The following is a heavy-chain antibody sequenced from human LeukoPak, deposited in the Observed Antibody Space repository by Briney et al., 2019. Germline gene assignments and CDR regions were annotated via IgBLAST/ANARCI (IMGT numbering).Heavy chain of an antibody. V-gene: IGHV4-61*02. D-gene: IGHD6-6*01. Sequence: SETLSLTCTVSGGSISSGSYYWSWIRQPAGKGLEWIGRIYTSGSTNYNPSLKSRVTISVDTSKNQFSLKLSSVTAADTAVYYCARAEYSNYYYYYYMDVWGKGTTVTVSS. CDR1: GGSISSGSYY. CDR3: ARAEYSNYYYYYYMDV. CDR2: IYTSGST. J-gene: IGHJ6*03.